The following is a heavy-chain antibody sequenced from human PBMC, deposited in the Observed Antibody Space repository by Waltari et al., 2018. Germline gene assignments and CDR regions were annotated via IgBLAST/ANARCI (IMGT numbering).Heavy chain of an antibody. CDR1: GDSISNYY. V-gene: IGHV4-59*08. Sequence: QVQLQESGPGLVKPSETLSLTCSVSGDSISNYYWSWIRQPPGKGLEWIGHIFYSGSTSYTPSLMSRVDLSVDRSNNRFSLKLSSVTAADTAVYYCARHVPYCTNGVCRPYFYYGLDVWGQGTTVTVSS. J-gene: IGHJ6*02. D-gene: IGHD2-8*01. CDR2: IFYSGST. CDR3: ARHVPYCTNGVCRPYFYYGLDV.